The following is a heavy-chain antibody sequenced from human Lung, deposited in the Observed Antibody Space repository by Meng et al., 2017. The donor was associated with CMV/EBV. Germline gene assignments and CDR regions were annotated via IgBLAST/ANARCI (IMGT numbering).Heavy chain of an antibody. J-gene: IGHJ3*02. D-gene: IGHD3-9*01. CDR1: GFTFSSYW. Sequence: ESXKISXVVSGFTFSSYWMSWVRQAPGKGLEWVANIKQDGSEKYYVDSVKGRFTISRDNAKNSLYLQMNSLRAEDTAVYYCARDRYFDWLGDAFEIWGQGTMVTVSS. CDR2: IKQDGSEK. V-gene: IGHV3-7*01. CDR3: ARDRYFDWLGDAFEI.